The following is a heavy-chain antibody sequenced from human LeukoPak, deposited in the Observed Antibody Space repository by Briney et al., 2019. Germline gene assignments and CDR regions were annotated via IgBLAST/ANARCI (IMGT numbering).Heavy chain of an antibody. Sequence: SKTLSLTCTVSGYSISSGYYWGWIRQPPGKGLEWIGSIYHSGSTYYNPSLKSRVTISVDTSKNQFSLKLSSVTAADTAVYYCARDTLLRPDYWGQGTLVTVSS. D-gene: IGHD2/OR15-2a*01. CDR3: ARDTLLRPDY. J-gene: IGHJ4*02. CDR1: GYSISSGYY. V-gene: IGHV4-38-2*02. CDR2: IYHSGST.